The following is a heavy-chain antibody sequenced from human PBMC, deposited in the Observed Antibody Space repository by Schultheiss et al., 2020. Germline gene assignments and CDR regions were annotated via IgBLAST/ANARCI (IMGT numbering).Heavy chain of an antibody. CDR2: IKSKTDGGTT. J-gene: IGHJ4*02. D-gene: IGHD3-3*01. CDR3: TTDDGYYDFWSGYFSY. CDR1: GFTFSSYA. Sequence: GGSLRLSCAASGFTFSSYAMSWVRQAPGKGLEWVGRIKSKTDGGTTDYAAPVKGRFTISRDDSKNTLYLQMNSLKTEDTAVYYCTTDDGYYDFWSGYFSYWGQGTLVTVSS. V-gene: IGHV3-15*01.